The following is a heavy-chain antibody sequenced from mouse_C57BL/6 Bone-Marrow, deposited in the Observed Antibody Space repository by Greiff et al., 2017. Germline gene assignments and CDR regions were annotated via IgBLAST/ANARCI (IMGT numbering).Heavy chain of an antibody. V-gene: IGHV1-81*01. CDR3: AREGELVPFAY. CDR1: GYTFTSYG. D-gene: IGHD4-1*01. Sequence: QVQLKQSGAELARPGASVKLSCKASGYTFTSYGISWVKQRPGQGLEWIGEIYPRSGNTYYNEKFKGKATLTADKSSSTAYMELRSLTSEDSAVYFCAREGELVPFAYWGQGTLVTVSA. CDR2: IYPRSGNT. J-gene: IGHJ3*01.